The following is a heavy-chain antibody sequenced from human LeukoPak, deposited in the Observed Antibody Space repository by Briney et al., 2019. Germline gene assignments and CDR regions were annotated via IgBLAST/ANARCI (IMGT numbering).Heavy chain of an antibody. CDR1: GFTFSNYW. D-gene: IGHD2-21*02. J-gene: IGHJ4*02. CDR3: AMGTYCGGDCFWELGY. Sequence: PGGSLRLSCAASGFTFSNYWMSWVRQASGKGLEWVANIKQDGSEKYYVDSVKGRFTISRDNAQNSLYLQMNSLRAEDTAVYFCAMGTYCGGDCFWELGYWGQGTLVTVSS. CDR2: IKQDGSEK. V-gene: IGHV3-7*03.